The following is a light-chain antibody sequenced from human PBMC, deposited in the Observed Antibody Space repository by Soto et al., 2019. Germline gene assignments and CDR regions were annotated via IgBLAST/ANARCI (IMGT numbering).Light chain of an antibody. J-gene: IGLJ2*01. CDR1: SSNIGAGYD. CDR2: GNT. V-gene: IGLV1-40*01. Sequence: QPVLTQPPSVSGAPGQRGTISCTGSSSNIGAGYDVHWYQQLPGTAPKLLIYGNTNRPSGVPDRFSGSKSGTSASLAITGLQAEDEADYYCQSYDSSLRGVVFGGGTKLTVL. CDR3: QSYDSSLRGVV.